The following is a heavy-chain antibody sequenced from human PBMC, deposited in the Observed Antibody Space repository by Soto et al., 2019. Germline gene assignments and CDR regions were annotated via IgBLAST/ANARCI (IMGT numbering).Heavy chain of an antibody. CDR2: IWYDGSNK. CDR1: GFTFSSYG. Sequence: GGSLRLSCAASGFTFSSYGMHWVRQAPGKGLEWVAVIWYDGSNKYYADSVKGRFTISRDNSKNTLYLQMNSLRAEDTAVYYCARDPRIAAAGFDYWGQGTLVTVPQ. J-gene: IGHJ4*02. CDR3: ARDPRIAAAGFDY. D-gene: IGHD6-13*01. V-gene: IGHV3-33*01.